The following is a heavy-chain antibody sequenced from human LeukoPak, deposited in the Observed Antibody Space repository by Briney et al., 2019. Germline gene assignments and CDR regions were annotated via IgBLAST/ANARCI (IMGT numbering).Heavy chain of an antibody. V-gene: IGHV3-9*01. CDR3: ARMDSGTFDY. D-gene: IGHD3-10*01. CDR1: GFTFDDYA. J-gene: IGHJ4*02. CDR2: ISSNSGSI. Sequence: GGSLRLSCAASGFTFDDYAMHWVRQAPGKGLEWVSGISSNSGSIGYADSVKGRFTISRDNAKNSLYLQMNSVRAEDTALYYCARMDSGTFDYWGQGTLVTVSS.